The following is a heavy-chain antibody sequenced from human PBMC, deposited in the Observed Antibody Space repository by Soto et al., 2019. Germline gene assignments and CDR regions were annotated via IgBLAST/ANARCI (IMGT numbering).Heavy chain of an antibody. D-gene: IGHD3-10*01. CDR2: INAGNGNT. CDR1: GYTFTNYG. J-gene: IGHJ4*02. V-gene: IGHV1-3*01. CDR3: ARTSGTMVRGADPYDY. Sequence: ASVKVSFKASGYTFTNYGISWVRQARGQGLEWMGWINAGNGNTKYSQKFQGRVTITRDTSASTAYMELSSLRSEDTAVYYCARTSGTMVRGADPYDYWGQGTLVTVSS.